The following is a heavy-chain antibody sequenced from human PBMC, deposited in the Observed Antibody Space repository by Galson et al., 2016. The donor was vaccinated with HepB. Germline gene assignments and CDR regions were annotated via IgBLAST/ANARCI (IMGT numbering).Heavy chain of an antibody. V-gene: IGHV3-48*02. CDR3: ARDRVSGDFWSGYYTGIGMDV. CDR2: IRSSSSTI. J-gene: IGHJ6*02. CDR1: GFTFSSYS. D-gene: IGHD3-3*01. Sequence: SLRLSCAASGFTFSSYSMNWVGQAPGKGLEWVSYIRSSSSTIYYADSVKGRFTISRDNAKNSLYLQMNSLRDEDTAVYYCARDRVSGDFWSGYYTGIGMDVWGQGTTVTVSS.